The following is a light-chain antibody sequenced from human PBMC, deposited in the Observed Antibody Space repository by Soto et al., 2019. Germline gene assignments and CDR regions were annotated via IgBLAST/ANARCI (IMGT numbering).Light chain of an antibody. CDR3: AAWDDSLNGYV. CDR2: YDD. Sequence: SVRTQPPSVSEAPRQRVTISCSGSSSNIGNNAVNWYQQLPGKAPKLLIYYDDLLPSGVSDRFSGSKSGTSASLAISGLQSEDEADYYCAAWDDSLNGYVFGTGTKVTVL. CDR1: SSNIGNNA. V-gene: IGLV1-36*01. J-gene: IGLJ1*01.